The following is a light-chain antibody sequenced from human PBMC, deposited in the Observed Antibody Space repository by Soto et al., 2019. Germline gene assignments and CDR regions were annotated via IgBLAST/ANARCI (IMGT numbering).Light chain of an antibody. Sequence: QSARPQLRSVSGSLGKSATISGTGTTSNVGGYNYVSWYQQHPGKAPNLMIFDVSKRPSGVPDRFSGSKSGNTASLTISGLQPEDEGNYFCCSYAGSYSYLFGGGTKLTVL. CDR2: DVS. J-gene: IGLJ3*02. CDR3: CSYAGSYSYL. CDR1: TSNVGGYNY. V-gene: IGLV2-11*01.